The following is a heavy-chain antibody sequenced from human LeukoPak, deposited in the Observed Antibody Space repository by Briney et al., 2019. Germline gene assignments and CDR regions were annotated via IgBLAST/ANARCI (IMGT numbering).Heavy chain of an antibody. CDR2: ISNDGNIK. J-gene: IGHJ1*01. V-gene: IGHV3-30*18. D-gene: IGHD6-25*01. CDR3: AKRLLAYFQH. CDR1: GFTFSNYG. Sequence: PGGSLRLSCAASGFTFSNYGMHWVRQAPGKGLEWVAVISNDGNIKLYADSVKGRFTISRDNSKNTVSLQMNSLRDEDTAVYYCAKRLLAYFQHWGQGALVTVSS.